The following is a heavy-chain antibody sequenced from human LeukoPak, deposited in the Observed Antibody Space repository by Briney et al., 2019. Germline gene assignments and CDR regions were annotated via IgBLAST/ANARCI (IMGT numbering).Heavy chain of an antibody. CDR2: FTNHHTT. V-gene: IGHV3-23*01. Sequence: GGSLRLSCEASGFTFSIYAMTWVRQAPGKGLEWVSTFTNHHTTYYTDSVKGRFTISRDNSKNTLYLQMHSVRPEDTAVYYCAKEGYDILTGYRTNWFDPWGQGTLVTVSS. CDR1: GFTFSIYA. D-gene: IGHD3-9*01. J-gene: IGHJ5*02. CDR3: AKEGYDILTGYRTNWFDP.